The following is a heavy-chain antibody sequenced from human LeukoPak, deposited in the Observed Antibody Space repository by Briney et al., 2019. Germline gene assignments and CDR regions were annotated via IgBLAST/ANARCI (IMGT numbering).Heavy chain of an antibody. CDR2: INGDGRDV. V-gene: IGHV3-7*01. J-gene: IGHJ1*01. D-gene: IGHD4-17*01. CDR1: GFTFSSYA. Sequence: LAGGSLRLSCAASGFTFSSYAMSWVRQAPGKGLEWVANINGDGRDVSYVDSVKGRFTISRDNAKNSLYLQMNSLRVEDTAVYYCARSHYGDNVWGQGTLVTVSS. CDR3: ARSHYGDNV.